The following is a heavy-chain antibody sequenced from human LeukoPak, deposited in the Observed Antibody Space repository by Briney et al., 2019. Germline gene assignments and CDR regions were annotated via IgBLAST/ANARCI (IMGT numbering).Heavy chain of an antibody. Sequence: ASVKVSCKASGGTFSSYAISWVRQAPGQGLEWMGGIIPIFGTANYAQKFQGRVTITADESTSTAYMELSSLRSGDTAVYYCAREYYYDSSGYGKQYYYYGMDVWGQGTTVTVSS. CDR2: IIPIFGTA. D-gene: IGHD3-22*01. J-gene: IGHJ6*02. CDR3: AREYYYDSSGYGKQYYYYGMDV. CDR1: GGTFSSYA. V-gene: IGHV1-69*13.